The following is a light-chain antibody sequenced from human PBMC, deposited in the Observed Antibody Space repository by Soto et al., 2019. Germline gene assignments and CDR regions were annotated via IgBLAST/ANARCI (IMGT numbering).Light chain of an antibody. CDR2: EVT. J-gene: IGLJ1*01. CDR1: GSDVGGYDY. V-gene: IGLV2-14*01. Sequence: SGSPGQSITISCTGTGSDVGGYDYVSWYQHHPGKAPKVMIYEVTNRPSGVSNRFSGSKSGNTASLTISGLLAEDEADYYCSSYTSSSTYVFGTGTKVTVL. CDR3: SSYTSSSTYV.